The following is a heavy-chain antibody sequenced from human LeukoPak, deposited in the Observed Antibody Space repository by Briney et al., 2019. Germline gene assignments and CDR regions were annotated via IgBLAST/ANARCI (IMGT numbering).Heavy chain of an antibody. CDR1: GFSVTSNY. Sequence: GGSLRLSCAASGFSVTSNYMHWVRQAPGKGLEWVSVIYGGGGTDYADSVKGRLTISRDTSTNTVYLQMNSLRAEDTAVYYCARDLRVRFLEWLPYNWFDPWGPGTLVTVSS. CDR3: ARDLRVRFLEWLPYNWFDP. CDR2: IYGGGGT. J-gene: IGHJ5*02. V-gene: IGHV3-53*01. D-gene: IGHD3-3*01.